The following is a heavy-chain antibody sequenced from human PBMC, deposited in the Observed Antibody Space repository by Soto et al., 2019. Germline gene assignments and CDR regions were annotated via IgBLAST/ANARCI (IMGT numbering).Heavy chain of an antibody. CDR3: SRRAPEGFDP. Sequence: ASETMSLTRAVSGGSIGTSAYYWGWIRQAPGKGLEWIGSTNHSGNTYLSPSLKDRVTMSVDTSKNSFSLKLRSATAADTGLYYCSRRAPEGFDPWGQGTLVTVS. J-gene: IGHJ5*02. CDR1: GGSIGTSAYY. CDR2: TNHSGNT. V-gene: IGHV4-39*01.